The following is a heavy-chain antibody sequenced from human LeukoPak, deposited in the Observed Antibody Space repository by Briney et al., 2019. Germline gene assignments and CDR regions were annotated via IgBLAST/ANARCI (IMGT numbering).Heavy chain of an antibody. Sequence: PSETLSLTCTVSGGSISSYYWSWIRQPAGKGLEWIGRIYTSGSTNYNPSLKSRVTMSVDTSKNQFSLKLSSVTAADTAVYYCARDGRKYYAGAIDYWGQETLVTVSS. CDR3: ARDGRKYYAGAIDY. J-gene: IGHJ4*02. V-gene: IGHV4-4*07. CDR1: GGSISSYY. D-gene: IGHD3-10*01. CDR2: IYTSGST.